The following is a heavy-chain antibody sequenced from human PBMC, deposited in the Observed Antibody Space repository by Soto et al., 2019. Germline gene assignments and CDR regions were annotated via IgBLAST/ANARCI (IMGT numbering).Heavy chain of an antibody. J-gene: IGHJ4*02. D-gene: IGHD6-13*01. CDR1: GGSISSSNW. CDR2: IYHGGST. CDR3: ARQGPGIAAAGT. Sequence: QVQLQESGPGLVKPSGTLSLTCAVSGGSISSSNWWSWVRQPPGKGLEWIGVIYHGGSTNYNPSPKRRXXKXEXXSKNQFAQKLGAVTAADTAVYSCARQGPGIAAAGTWGQGTLVTVSS. V-gene: IGHV4-4*02.